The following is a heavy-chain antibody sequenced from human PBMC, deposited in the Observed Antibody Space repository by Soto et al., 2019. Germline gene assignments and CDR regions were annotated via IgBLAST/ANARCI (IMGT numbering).Heavy chain of an antibody. Sequence: SLTCTVSGGSISSYYWSWIRQPPGKGLEWIGYIYYSGSTNYNPSLKSRVTISVDTSKNQFSLKLSSVTAADTAVYYCARAGWNYDTLNGLFGLGYYYGMDVWGQGTTVTVSS. D-gene: IGHD3-9*01. J-gene: IGHJ6*02. CDR1: GGSISSYY. CDR2: IYYSGST. CDR3: ARAGWNYDTLNGLFGLGYYYGMDV. V-gene: IGHV4-59*01.